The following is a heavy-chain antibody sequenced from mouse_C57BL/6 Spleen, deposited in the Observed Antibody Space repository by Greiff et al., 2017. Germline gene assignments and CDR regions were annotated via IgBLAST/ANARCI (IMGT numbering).Heavy chain of an antibody. Sequence: QVQLQQPGAELVKPGASVKLSCKASGYTFTSYWMHWVKQRPGRGLEWIGRIDPNSGGTKYNEKFKSKATLTVDKPSSTAYMQLSSLTSEDSAVYDCESFYYGNYVGYFDVWGKGTTVTVSS. CDR2: IDPNSGGT. CDR1: GYTFTSYW. D-gene: IGHD2-1*01. V-gene: IGHV1-72*01. CDR3: ESFYYGNYVGYFDV. J-gene: IGHJ1*03.